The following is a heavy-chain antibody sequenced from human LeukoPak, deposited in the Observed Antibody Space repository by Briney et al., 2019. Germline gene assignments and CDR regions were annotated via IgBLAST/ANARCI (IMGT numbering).Heavy chain of an antibody. CDR1: GFAFSSYT. CDR2: ISSSSYI. V-gene: IGHV3-21*01. Sequence: KPGGSLRLSCAASGFAFSSYTMNWVRQAPGKGLEWVSSISSSSYIYYADSVKGRFVISRDNAKNSLYLQMNSLRDEDTAIYYCARDSVLDPWGQGTPVTVSS. CDR3: ARDSVLDP. D-gene: IGHD3-10*01. J-gene: IGHJ5*02.